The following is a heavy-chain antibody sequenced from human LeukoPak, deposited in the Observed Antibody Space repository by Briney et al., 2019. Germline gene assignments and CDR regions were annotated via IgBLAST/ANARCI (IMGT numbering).Heavy chain of an antibody. CDR2: ISSSSSYI. CDR3: AKVTYGSGTYGAFDS. D-gene: IGHD3-10*01. CDR1: GFTFSSYS. J-gene: IGHJ4*02. Sequence: GGSLRLSCAASGFTFSSYSMNWVRQAPGRGLEWVSSISSSSSYIYYADSVKGRFTISRDNAKNSLYLQMNSLRAEDTAVYYCAKVTYGSGTYGAFDSWGQGTLVTVSS. V-gene: IGHV3-21*04.